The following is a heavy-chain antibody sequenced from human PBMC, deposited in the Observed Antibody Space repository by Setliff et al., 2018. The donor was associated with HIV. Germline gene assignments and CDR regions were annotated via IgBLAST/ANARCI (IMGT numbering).Heavy chain of an antibody. CDR1: GNNIDRYG. Sequence: GASVKVSCKTFGNNIDRYGISWVRQAPGQGLEWVGGIIPVFDTTIYAQKFQGRVTITADESTSTSHMEINSLRSGDTAVYYCARAGTLTMSNYFDYWGQGTLVTVSS. D-gene: IGHD4-4*01. V-gene: IGHV1-69*13. J-gene: IGHJ4*02. CDR3: ARAGTLTMSNYFDY. CDR2: IIPVFDTT.